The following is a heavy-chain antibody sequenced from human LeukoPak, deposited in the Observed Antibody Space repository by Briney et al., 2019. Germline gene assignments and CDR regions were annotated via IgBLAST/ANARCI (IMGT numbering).Heavy chain of an antibody. CDR2: IGSSSSYI. V-gene: IGHV3-21*01. CDR1: GFTFGSYS. J-gene: IGHJ4*02. D-gene: IGHD2-2*01. Sequence: PGGSLRLSCAASGFTFGSYSMNWVRQAPGKGLEWVSSIGSSSSYIYYADSVKGRFTISRDNAKNSLYLQMNSLRAEDTAVYYCARGPDYCSSTSCYPEEIEYYFDYWGQGTLVTVSS. CDR3: ARGPDYCSSTSCYPEEIEYYFDY.